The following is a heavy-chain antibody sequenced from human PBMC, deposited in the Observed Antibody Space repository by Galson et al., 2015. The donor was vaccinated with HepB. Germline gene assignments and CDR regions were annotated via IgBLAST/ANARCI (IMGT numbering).Heavy chain of an antibody. J-gene: IGHJ4*02. CDR1: GFTFDDYA. D-gene: IGHD2-21*01. CDR2: ISWNSGSI. Sequence: SLRLSCAASGFTFDDYAMHWVRQAPGKGLEWVSGISWNSGSIGYADSVKGRFTISRDNAKNSLYLQMNSLRAEDTALYYCAKVGALYCGGDCYSYYFDYWGQGTLVTVSS. V-gene: IGHV3-9*01. CDR3: AKVGALYCGGDCYSYYFDY.